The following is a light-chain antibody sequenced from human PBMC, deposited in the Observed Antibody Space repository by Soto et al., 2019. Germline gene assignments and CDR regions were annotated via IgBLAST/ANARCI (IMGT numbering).Light chain of an antibody. CDR3: QSFDSSLTGWV. J-gene: IGLJ1*01. CDR2: DNN. Sequence: QSVLTQPPSVSGAAGQRVTISCTGSSSNIGAGYDVHWYQQLPGTAPKLLIYDNNNRPSGVPDRFSGSKSGTSASLAITGLQAEDEADYYCQSFDSSLTGWVFGTGTKVTVL. V-gene: IGLV1-40*01. CDR1: SSNIGAGYD.